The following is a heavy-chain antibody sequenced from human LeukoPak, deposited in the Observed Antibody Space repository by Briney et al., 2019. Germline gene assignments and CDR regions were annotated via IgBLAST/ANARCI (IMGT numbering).Heavy chain of an antibody. J-gene: IGHJ5*02. CDR1: GFTFSSYS. CDR3: AILPGGVAGTGFDP. V-gene: IGHV3-21*01. CDR2: ISSSSSYI. Sequence: GGSLRLSCAASGFTFSSYSMNWVRQAPGKGLEWVSSISSSSSYIYYADSVKGRFNISRDNAKNSLYLQMNSLRAEDTAVYYCAILPGGVAGTGFDPWGQGTLVTVSS. D-gene: IGHD1-26*01.